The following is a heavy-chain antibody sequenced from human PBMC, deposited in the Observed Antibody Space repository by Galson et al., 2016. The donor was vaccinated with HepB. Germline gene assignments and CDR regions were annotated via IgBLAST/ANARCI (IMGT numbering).Heavy chain of an antibody. CDR3: AKGMTGDGRRGMDV. V-gene: IGHV6-1*01. D-gene: IGHD1-20*01. CDR2: TYYESEWYA. J-gene: IGHJ3*01. Sequence: CAISGDSVSNSRATWDWIRLSPSRGLEWLGRTYYESEWYADFAVSVRSRISINPDTSKNQFSLQLNFVTPEDTAVYYCAKGMTGDGRRGMDVWGQGTMVTVSS. CDR1: GDSVSNSRAT.